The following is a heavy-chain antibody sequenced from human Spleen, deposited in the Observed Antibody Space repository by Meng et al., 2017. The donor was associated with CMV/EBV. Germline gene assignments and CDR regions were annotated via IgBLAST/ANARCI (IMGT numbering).Heavy chain of an antibody. CDR3: ARAVQIAGDIYLDS. CDR2: IDQYGDTM. Sequence: GGSLRLSCTASGFTFHNYWMHWVRQAPGKGLVWVSRIDQYGDTMNYADSVKCRFTISSDNAKNTLYLQMSSLRAEDTAVYYCARAVQIAGDIYLDSWGQGTLVTVSS. J-gene: IGHJ4*02. CDR1: GFTFHNYW. V-gene: IGHV3-74*01. D-gene: IGHD3-10*01.